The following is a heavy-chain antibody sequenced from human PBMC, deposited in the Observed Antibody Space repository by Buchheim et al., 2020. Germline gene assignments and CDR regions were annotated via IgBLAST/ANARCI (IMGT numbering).Heavy chain of an antibody. D-gene: IGHD6-19*01. J-gene: IGHJ6*02. CDR1: GFPFSSYT. Sequence: EVQLLESGGGLVQPGGSLRLSCAASGFPFSSYTMNWVRQAPGKGLEWVSAIIGSGGSTYYADSVKGRFTITRDNSNNTHHLQMNSLRADDTAVYYCAKDLIFRGEGLGDYGWYLEGMDVWGQGTTGTVSS. CDR3: AKDLIFRGEGLGDYGWYLEGMDV. CDR2: IIGSGGST. V-gene: IGHV3-23*01.